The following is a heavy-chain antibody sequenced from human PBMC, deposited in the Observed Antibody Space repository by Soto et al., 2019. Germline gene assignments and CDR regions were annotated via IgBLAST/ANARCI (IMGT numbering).Heavy chain of an antibody. D-gene: IGHD1-26*01. V-gene: IGHV4-31*03. J-gene: IGHJ3*02. CDR1: GGSISSGGYY. CDR3: AGAMGGLGADAFDI. Sequence: SETLSLTCTVSGGSISSGGYYWSWIRQHPGKGLEWIGYIYYSGSTYYNPSLKSRVTISVDTSKNQFSLKLSSVTAADTAVYYCAGAMGGLGADAFDIWGQGTMVTV. CDR2: IYYSGST.